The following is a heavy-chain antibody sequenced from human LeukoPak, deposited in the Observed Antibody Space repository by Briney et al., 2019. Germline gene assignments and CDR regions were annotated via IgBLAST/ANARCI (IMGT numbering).Heavy chain of an antibody. CDR1: GFTFSDFY. J-gene: IGHJ4*02. Sequence: GGSLRLSCAASGFTFSDFYMSWVRQVPGKGLEWVANIKKDGSERSYVDSVRDQFTISRDNAKDSLYLQMNSLIAEDTAMYYCARGGWSGYFIYWGQGALVTVSS. D-gene: IGHD1-1*01. CDR2: IKKDGSER. V-gene: IGHV3-7*01. CDR3: ARGGWSGYFIY.